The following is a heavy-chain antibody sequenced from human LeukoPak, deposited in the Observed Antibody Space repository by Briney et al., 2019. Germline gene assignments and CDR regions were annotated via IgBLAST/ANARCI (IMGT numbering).Heavy chain of an antibody. CDR3: ARGQDTVLTSRDAFDF. CDR2: ISTSSLYI. V-gene: IGHV3-21*01. J-gene: IGHJ3*01. D-gene: IGHD4-23*01. CDR1: GFTFSSYE. Sequence: GGSLRLSCAASGFTFSSYEMNWVRQAPGKWLEWVASISTSSLYIYYADSVKGRFTISRDNAKKSLYLQMNRLRAEDTAVYYCARGQDTVLTSRDAFDFWGQGTMVTVSS.